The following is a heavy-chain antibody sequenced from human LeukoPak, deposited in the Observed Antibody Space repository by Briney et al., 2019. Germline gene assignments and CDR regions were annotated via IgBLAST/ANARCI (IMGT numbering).Heavy chain of an antibody. V-gene: IGHV4-39*07. CDR2: IYYSGST. J-gene: IGHJ6*03. Sequence: SETLSLTCTVSGGSISSSSYYWGWIRQPPGKGLEWIGSIYYSGSTYYNPSLKSRVTISVDTSKNQFSLKLSSVTAADTAVYYCARASHNGFRYYYYYMDVWGKGTTVTVSS. CDR3: ARASHNGFRYYYYYMDV. CDR1: GGSISSSSYY. D-gene: IGHD2-8*01.